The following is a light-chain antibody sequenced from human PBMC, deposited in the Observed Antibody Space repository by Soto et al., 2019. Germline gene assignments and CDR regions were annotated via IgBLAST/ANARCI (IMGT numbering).Light chain of an antibody. J-gene: IGLJ2*01. CDR3: SSYASSSALVV. Sequence: QSALTQPASVSGSPGQSISISCTGTSSDVGAYNFVSWYQQHPGKAPTLIIYEVSNRPSGVSNRFSGSKSANTASLTISGLQAEDEADYYCSSYASSSALVVFGGGTKLTVL. CDR1: SSDVGAYNF. V-gene: IGLV2-14*01. CDR2: EVS.